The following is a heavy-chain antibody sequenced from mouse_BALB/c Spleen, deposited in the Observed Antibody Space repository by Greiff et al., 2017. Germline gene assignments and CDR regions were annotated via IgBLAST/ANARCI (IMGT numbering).Heavy chain of an antibody. D-gene: IGHD1-1*01. Sequence: VQLQQSAAELARPGASVKMSCKASGYTFTSYTMHWVKQRPGQGLEWIGYINPSSGYTEYNQKFKDKTTLTADKSSSTAYMQLSSLTSEDSAVYDCARWATTVPFDYWGQGTTRTVSS. V-gene: IGHV1-4*02. CDR3: ARWATTVPFDY. CDR1: GYTFTSYT. CDR2: INPSSGYT. J-gene: IGHJ2*01.